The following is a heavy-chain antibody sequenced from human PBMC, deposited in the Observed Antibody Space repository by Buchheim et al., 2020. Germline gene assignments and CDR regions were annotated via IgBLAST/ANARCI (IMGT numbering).Heavy chain of an antibody. CDR1: GFSFSPFG. CDR2: VGSGHHT. V-gene: IGHV3-21*01. CDR3: ARDFSGWSRDY. Sequence: DVQLVESGGGPVMPGGSLTLSCVTSGFSFSPFGMTWVRQAPGKGLEWVATVGSGHHTFYADLVEGRFTVSRDNARSSVYLQLNSLRAEDTAVYFCARDFSGWSRDYWGQGTL. D-gene: IGHD6-19*01. J-gene: IGHJ4*02.